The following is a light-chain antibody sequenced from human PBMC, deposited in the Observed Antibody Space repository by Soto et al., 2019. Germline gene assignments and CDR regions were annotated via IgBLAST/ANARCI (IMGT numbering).Light chain of an antibody. V-gene: IGLV2-14*01. CDR1: SRDVGGYSH. J-gene: IGLJ3*02. CDR2: EVS. Sequence: QSALTQPASVSGSPGQSITISCTGTSRDVGGYSHVSWYQQHPGKAPKLMIYEVSNRPSGVSTRFSGSKSGNTASLTISGLQAEDEADYYCNSYTSSSTGVFGGGTQLTVL. CDR3: NSYTSSSTGV.